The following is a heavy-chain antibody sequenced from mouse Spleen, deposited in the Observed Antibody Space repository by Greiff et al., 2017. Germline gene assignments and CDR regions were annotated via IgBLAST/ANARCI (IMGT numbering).Heavy chain of an antibody. J-gene: IGHJ4*01. CDR2: IDPSDSYT. CDR1: GYTFTSYW. V-gene: IGHV1-69*01. Sequence: VKLQQPGAELVMPGASVKLSCKASGYTFTSYWMHWVKQRPGQGLEWIGEIDPSDSYTNYNQKFKGKATLTVDKSSSTAYMQLSSLTSEDSAVYYCARGKRDYAMDYWGQGTSVTVSS. CDR3: ARGKRDYAMDY.